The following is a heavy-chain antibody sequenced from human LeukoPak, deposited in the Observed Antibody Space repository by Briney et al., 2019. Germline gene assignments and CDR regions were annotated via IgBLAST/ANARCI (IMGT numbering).Heavy chain of an antibody. V-gene: IGHV4-34*01. CDR3: ARGLGEWLRFGRFDY. D-gene: IGHD5-12*01. J-gene: IGHJ4*02. CDR1: GGSFSGYY. Sequence: SETLSLTCAVYGGSFSGYYWSWIRQPPGKGLEWIGEINHSGSTNYNPSLKSRITISADTSKNQFSLKLSSVTAADTAVYYCARGLGEWLRFGRFDYWGQGTLVTVSS. CDR2: INHSGST.